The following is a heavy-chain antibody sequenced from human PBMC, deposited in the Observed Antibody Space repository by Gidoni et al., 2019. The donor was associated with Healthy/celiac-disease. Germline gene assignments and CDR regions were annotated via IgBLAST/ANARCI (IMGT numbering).Heavy chain of an antibody. CDR2: IWYDGSNK. J-gene: IGHJ6*02. D-gene: IGHD2-21*01. CDR1: GFTFSSYG. V-gene: IGHV3-33*01. CDR3: ARDSIARHGMDV. Sequence: QVQLVQSGGGVVQPGRSLRLSCAASGFTFSSYGMHWVRPAPGKGLEWVAVIWYDGSNKYYADSVKGRFTISRDNSNNTLYLQMNSLRAEDTAVYYCARDSIARHGMDVWGQGTTVTVSS.